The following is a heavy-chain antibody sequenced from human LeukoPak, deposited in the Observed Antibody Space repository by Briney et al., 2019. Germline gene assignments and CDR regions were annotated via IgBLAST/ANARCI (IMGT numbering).Heavy chain of an antibody. D-gene: IGHD1-26*01. CDR2: IYPGDSDT. V-gene: IGHV5-51*01. J-gene: IGHJ5*02. Sequence: GESLKISCKAFGSSFTSYWIGWLRQIPGKGLGGMGIIYPGDSDTRYSPSFQGQVTISADKSISTAYLQWSSLKASDTAMYYCARRPGSSVNWFDPWGQGTLVTVSS. CDR1: GSSFTSYW. CDR3: ARRPGSSVNWFDP.